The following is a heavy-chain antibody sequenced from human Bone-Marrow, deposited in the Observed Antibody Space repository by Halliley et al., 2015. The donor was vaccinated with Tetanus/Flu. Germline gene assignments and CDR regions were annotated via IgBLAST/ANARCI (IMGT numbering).Heavy chain of an antibody. Sequence: LRLSCTVSGGSIDRGDYSWSWIRQHPGKGLEWIGDIYNSGSAYYNPSLESRVTISVDTSKNQLSLKMRSVTAADTAFYYCARNLGNRGYFGSSPICFFHSGMFVWGQGTTVAVSS. J-gene: IGHJ6*02. CDR3: ARNLGNRGYFGSSPICFFHSGMFV. D-gene: IGHD2-2*01. V-gene: IGHV4-31*03. CDR1: GGSIDRGDYS. CDR2: IYNSGSA.